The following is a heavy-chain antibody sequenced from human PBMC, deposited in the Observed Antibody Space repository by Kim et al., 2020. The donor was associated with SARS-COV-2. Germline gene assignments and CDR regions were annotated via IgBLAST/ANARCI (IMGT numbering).Heavy chain of an antibody. CDR1: GFTFSRYA. CDR3: AKELVPAALYGLDV. CDR2: LHGSGGDT. D-gene: IGHD2-2*01. Sequence: GGSLRLSCAASGFTFSRYAMSWVRQAPGKGLEWVSSLHGSGGDTYYADSVKGRFTISRDNSKNTLYLQMNSLRAEDTAIYYCAKELVPAALYGLDVWGQGTTVTVSS. J-gene: IGHJ6*02. V-gene: IGHV3-23*01.